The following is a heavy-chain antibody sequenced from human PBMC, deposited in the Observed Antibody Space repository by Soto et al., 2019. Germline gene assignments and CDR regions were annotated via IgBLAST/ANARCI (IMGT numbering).Heavy chain of an antibody. J-gene: IGHJ4*02. CDR1: GFTFTNAW. Sequence: GGSLRLSCAASGFTFTNAWMSWVRQAPGKGLEWVAVISYDGSNKYYADSVKGRFTISRDNSKNTLYLQMNSLRAEDTAVYYCARNEMTTGLFAYWGQGTLVTVSS. CDR2: ISYDGSNK. V-gene: IGHV3-30-3*01. D-gene: IGHD4-17*01. CDR3: ARNEMTTGLFAY.